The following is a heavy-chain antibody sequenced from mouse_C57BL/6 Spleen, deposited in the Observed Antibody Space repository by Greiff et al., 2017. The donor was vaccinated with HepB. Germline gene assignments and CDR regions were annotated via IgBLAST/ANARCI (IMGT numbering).Heavy chain of an antibody. CDR3: ARGGDYAMDY. CDR2: IDPANGNT. J-gene: IGHJ4*01. CDR1: GFNIKNPY. Sequence: EVQLQQSVAELVRPGASVKLSCTASGFNIKNPYMHWVKQRPEQGLEWIGRIDPANGNTKYAPKFQGKATITADTSSNTAYLQLSSLTSEDTAICYCARGGDYAMDYWGQGTSVTVSS. V-gene: IGHV14-3*01. D-gene: IGHD1-1*02.